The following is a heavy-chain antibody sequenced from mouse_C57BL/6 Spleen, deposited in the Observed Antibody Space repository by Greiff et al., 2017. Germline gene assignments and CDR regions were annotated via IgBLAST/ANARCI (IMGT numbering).Heavy chain of an antibody. CDR1: GYTFTSYW. V-gene: IGHV1-55*01. CDR2: IYPGSGST. J-gene: IGHJ2*01. CDR3: ARSDSSGVFDY. Sequence: QVQLQQPGAELVKPGASVKMSCKASGYTFTSYWITWVKQRPGQGLEWIGDIYPGSGSTNYNEKFKCKATLTVDTSSSTAYMQRSSLTSEDFAVYYCARSDSSGVFDYWGQGTTLTVSS. D-gene: IGHD3-2*02.